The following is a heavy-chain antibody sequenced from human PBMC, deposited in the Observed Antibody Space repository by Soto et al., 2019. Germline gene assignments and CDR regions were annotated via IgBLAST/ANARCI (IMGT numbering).Heavy chain of an antibody. CDR1: GFTFSSYG. CDR2: ISYDGSNK. J-gene: IGHJ6*02. CDR3: AKDAGDSYYYYGMDV. D-gene: IGHD3-16*01. V-gene: IGHV3-30*18. Sequence: GGSLRLSCAASGFTFSSYGMHWVRQAPGKGLEWVAVISYDGSNKYYADSVKGRFTISRDNSKNTLYLQMNSLRAEDTAVYYCAKDAGDSYYYYGMDVWGQGTTVTVA.